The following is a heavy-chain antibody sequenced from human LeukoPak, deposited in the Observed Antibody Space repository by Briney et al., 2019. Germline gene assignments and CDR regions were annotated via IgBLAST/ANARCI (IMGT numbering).Heavy chain of an antibody. CDR1: GGSFSGYY. Sequence: SETLSLTCAVYGGSFSGYYWSWIRQPPGKGLEWIGEINHSGSTNYNPSLKSRVTISVDTSKNQFSLKLSSVTAADTAVYYCGRGRVDSSSWYENSTLDYWGQGTLVTVSS. D-gene: IGHD6-13*01. CDR3: GRGRVDSSSWYENSTLDY. CDR2: INHSGST. J-gene: IGHJ4*02. V-gene: IGHV4-34*01.